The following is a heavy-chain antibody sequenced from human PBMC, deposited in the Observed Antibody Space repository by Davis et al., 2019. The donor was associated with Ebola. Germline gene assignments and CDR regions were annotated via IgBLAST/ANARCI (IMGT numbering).Heavy chain of an antibody. CDR3: ARLTVMTTVVIPDY. CDR2: ISYDGRNE. D-gene: IGHD4-17*01. Sequence: PGGSLRLSCATSGFTFSSYGMHWVRPAPGKGLEWVSFISYDGRNEYYVDSVKGRLTISRDNSKNTLYLQMNSLRAEDTAVYYCARLTVMTTVVIPDYWGQGTLVTVSS. V-gene: IGHV3-30*02. CDR1: GFTFSSYG. J-gene: IGHJ4*02.